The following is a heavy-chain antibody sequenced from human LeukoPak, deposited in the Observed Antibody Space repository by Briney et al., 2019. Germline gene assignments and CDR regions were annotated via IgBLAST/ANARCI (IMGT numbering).Heavy chain of an antibody. V-gene: IGHV1-69*04. CDR1: GGTFSSYA. CDR3: ARDLGSGWYFDY. D-gene: IGHD6-19*01. CDR2: IIPIFGIA. J-gene: IGHJ4*02. Sequence: ASVKVSCKASGGTFSSYAISWVRQVPGQGLEWMGRIIPIFGIANYAQKFQGRVTITADKSTSTAYMELSSLRSEDTAVYYCARDLGSGWYFDYWGQGTLVTVSS.